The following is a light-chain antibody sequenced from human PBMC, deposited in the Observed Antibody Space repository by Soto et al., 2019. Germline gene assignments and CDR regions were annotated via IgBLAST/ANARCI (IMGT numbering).Light chain of an antibody. CDR2: KAS. CDR3: QQYNRT. J-gene: IGKJ1*01. V-gene: IGKV1-5*03. Sequence: DIQMTQSPSTLSASVGDKVTITCRASQSISSWLAWYQQKPGKAPKLLIYKASSLETGVPSRFGGSGSGTDFTLTISSLQPDDFATYYCQQYNRTFGQGTKVEIK. CDR1: QSISSW.